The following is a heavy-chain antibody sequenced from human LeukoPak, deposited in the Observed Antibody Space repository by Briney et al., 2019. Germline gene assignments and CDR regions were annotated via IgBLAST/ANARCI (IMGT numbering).Heavy chain of an antibody. D-gene: IGHD3-16*01. Sequence: PSETLSLTCGVSGGSFSGYYWSWIRQPPGKGLEWIGEIHHSGLTNYKPSLTSRLTISVDKSNNQFSLRLTSVTAADTAVYYCAKNHGFSLGDSWGQGTLVIVSS. V-gene: IGHV4-34*01. J-gene: IGHJ4*02. CDR1: GGSFSGYY. CDR2: IHHSGLT. CDR3: AKNHGFSLGDS.